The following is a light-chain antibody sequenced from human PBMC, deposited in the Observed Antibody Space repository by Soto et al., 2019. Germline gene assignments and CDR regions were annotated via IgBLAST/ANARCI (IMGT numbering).Light chain of an antibody. CDR1: TSNIGSNH. Sequence: QPVLTQPPSASGTPGQRVTISCSGSTSNIGSNHVHWYQQLPGTAPKLLIYNNDQRPSGVPDHFFGSKSGTSASLVISGLRSDGEADYYCAAWDDSLYGWVFGGGTKLTVL. J-gene: IGLJ3*02. CDR2: NND. CDR3: AAWDDSLYGWV. V-gene: IGLV1-47*02.